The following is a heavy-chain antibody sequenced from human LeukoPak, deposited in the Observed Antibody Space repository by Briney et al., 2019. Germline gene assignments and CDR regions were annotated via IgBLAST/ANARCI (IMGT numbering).Heavy chain of an antibody. CDR3: ARGVRDSSSWHYFDY. J-gene: IGHJ4*02. CDR1: GYTFTNYD. D-gene: IGHD6-13*01. Sequence: ASVKVSCKASGYTFTNYDINWVRQAPGQGLEWMGWISAYIGNTYYAQKFQGRVTMTTDTSTTTAYMELRSLRSDDTAVYYCARGVRDSSSWHYFDYWGQGTLVTVSS. CDR2: ISAYIGNT. V-gene: IGHV1-18*01.